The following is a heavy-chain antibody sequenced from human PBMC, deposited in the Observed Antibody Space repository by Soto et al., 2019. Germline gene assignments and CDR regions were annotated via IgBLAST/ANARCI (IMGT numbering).Heavy chain of an antibody. CDR3: ARDRVPAPFGYYGLDV. CDR2: ISSNGGST. Sequence: PGGSLRLSCAASGFTFSSYAMHWVRQAPGKGLEYVSAISSNGGSTYYADSVKGRLTISRDNSKNTLYLQMGSLRAEDMAVYYCARDRVPAPFGYYGLDVWGQGTTVTVSS. CDR1: GFTFSSYA. J-gene: IGHJ6*02. V-gene: IGHV3-64*02. D-gene: IGHD2-2*01.